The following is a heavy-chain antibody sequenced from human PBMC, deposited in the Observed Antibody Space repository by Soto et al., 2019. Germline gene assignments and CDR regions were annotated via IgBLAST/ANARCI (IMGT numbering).Heavy chain of an antibody. Sequence: GGSLRLSCAASGFTFSSYGMHWVRQAPGKGLEWVAVIWYDGSNKYYADSVKGRFTISRDNSKNTLYLQMNSLRAEDTAVYYCTRGYDILTGYYSFDYWGQGTLVTVSS. CDR1: GFTFSSYG. D-gene: IGHD3-9*01. CDR2: IWYDGSNK. CDR3: TRGYDILTGYYSFDY. V-gene: IGHV3-33*01. J-gene: IGHJ4*02.